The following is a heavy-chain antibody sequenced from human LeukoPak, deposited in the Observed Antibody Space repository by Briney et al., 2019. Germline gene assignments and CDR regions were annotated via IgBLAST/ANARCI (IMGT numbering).Heavy chain of an antibody. Sequence: WGSLRLSCAASGFSLSNYWMHWVRQAPGKGLMWVSQISPDGSQTFYADSVKGRFTISRDNAKNTLFLQMDSRRAEDTPLYYCVRSLRSADFWGQGTLVTVSS. CDR1: GFSLSNYW. CDR3: VRSLRSADF. CDR2: ISPDGSQT. J-gene: IGHJ4*02. V-gene: IGHV3-74*01.